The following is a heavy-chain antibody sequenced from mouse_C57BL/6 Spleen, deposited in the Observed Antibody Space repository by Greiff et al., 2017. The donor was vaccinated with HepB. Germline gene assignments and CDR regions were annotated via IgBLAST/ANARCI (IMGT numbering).Heavy chain of an antibody. Sequence: QVQLKQPGAELVKPGASVKMSCKASGYTFTSYWITWVKQRPGQGLEWIGDIYPGSGSTNYNEKFKSKATLTVDTSSSTAYMQLSSLTSEDSAVYYCARGDYDENYFDYWGQGTTLTVSS. CDR1: GYTFTSYW. CDR3: ARGDYDENYFDY. J-gene: IGHJ2*01. CDR2: IYPGSGST. D-gene: IGHD2-4*01. V-gene: IGHV1-55*01.